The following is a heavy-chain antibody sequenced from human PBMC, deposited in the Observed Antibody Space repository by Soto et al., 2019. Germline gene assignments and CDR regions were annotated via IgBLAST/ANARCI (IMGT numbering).Heavy chain of an antibody. Sequence: QVQLQESGPGLVKPSGTLSLTCAVSGGSISSSNWWSWVRQPPGKGLEWIGEIYHSGSTNYNPSLKSRVTISVDKSNNQFSLKLSSVTAADTAVYYCARVSSSGLYPADYYYYGMDVWGQGTTVTVSS. CDR2: IYHSGST. J-gene: IGHJ6*02. CDR1: GGSISSSNW. D-gene: IGHD6-19*01. CDR3: ARVSSSGLYPADYYYYGMDV. V-gene: IGHV4-4*02.